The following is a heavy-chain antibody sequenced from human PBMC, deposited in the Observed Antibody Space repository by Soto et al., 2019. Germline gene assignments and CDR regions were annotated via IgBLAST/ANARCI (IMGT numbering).Heavy chain of an antibody. D-gene: IGHD2-2*01. J-gene: IGHJ2*01. V-gene: IGHV3-48*02. CDR3: TRESAAYSCSPRSYWYFDL. CDR1: GFTFSSYS. Sequence: EVQLVESGGSLVQPGGSLRLSCAASGFTFSSYSMNWVRQAPGKGLEWVSDICSGGATIYYADSVKGRFTISRDNAENSLYLQMDCLRDYDTAVYYRTRESAAYSCSPRSYWYFDLWGRGTLVTVSS. CDR2: ICSGGATI.